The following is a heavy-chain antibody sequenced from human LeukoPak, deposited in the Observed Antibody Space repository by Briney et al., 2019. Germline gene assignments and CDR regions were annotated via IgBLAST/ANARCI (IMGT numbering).Heavy chain of an antibody. CDR3: ARLKVLRYFDLFDP. V-gene: IGHV1-69*05. CDR2: IIPIFGTT. D-gene: IGHD3-9*01. Sequence: ASVKASCKASGGTFSSSAISWVRQAPGQGLEWMGGIIPIFGTTNYAQKFQGRVTITTDESTGTAYMELSSLRSEDTAVYYCARLKVLRYFDLFDPWGQGTLVTVSS. CDR1: GGTFSSSA. J-gene: IGHJ5*02.